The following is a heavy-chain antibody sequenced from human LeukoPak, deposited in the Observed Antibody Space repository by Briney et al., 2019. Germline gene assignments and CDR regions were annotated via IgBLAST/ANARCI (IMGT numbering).Heavy chain of an antibody. J-gene: IGHJ4*02. D-gene: IGHD6-13*01. Sequence: PSETLSLTCTVSGGSMTSYYWSWIRQPAGKGLEWIGRIYTRGSTYYNPSLKSRVTISVDRSKNQFSLNLSSVNAADTAVYYCGRGGIAAAASGIDYWGQGTLVAVSS. V-gene: IGHV4-4*07. CDR1: GGSMTSYY. CDR2: IYTRGST. CDR3: GRGGIAAAASGIDY.